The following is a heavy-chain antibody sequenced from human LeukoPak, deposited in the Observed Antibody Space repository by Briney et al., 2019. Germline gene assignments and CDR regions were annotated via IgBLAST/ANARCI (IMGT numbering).Heavy chain of an antibody. D-gene: IGHD3-22*01. J-gene: IGHJ3*02. Sequence: PSETLSLTCTVSGGSVSIGSYYWSWIRQPPGKGLEWIGYIYYSGSTNYNPSLKSRVTISVDTSKNQFSLKLSSVTAADTAVYYCARVYYDSTDYAFDIWGQGTMVTVSS. V-gene: IGHV4-61*01. CDR1: GGSVSIGSYY. CDR2: IYYSGST. CDR3: ARVYYDSTDYAFDI.